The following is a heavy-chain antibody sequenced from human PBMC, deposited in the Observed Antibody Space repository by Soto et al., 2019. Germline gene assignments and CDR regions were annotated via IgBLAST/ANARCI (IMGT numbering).Heavy chain of an antibody. Sequence: GGSLTLSCTTSGFTFGDYALSWVRQAPGKGLEWVGFIRRNAYGGTTDYAASVKGRFTISRDDSKSIAYLQMNSLRTEDTALYYCTRASSLDFDFWGQGTLVTVHS. CDR3: TRASSLDFDF. CDR1: GFTFGDYA. J-gene: IGHJ4*02. V-gene: IGHV3-49*04. D-gene: IGHD3-16*01. CDR2: IRRNAYGGTT.